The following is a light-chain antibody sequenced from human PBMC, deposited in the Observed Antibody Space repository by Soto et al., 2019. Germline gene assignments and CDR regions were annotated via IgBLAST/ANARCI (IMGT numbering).Light chain of an antibody. V-gene: IGKV1-5*03. CDR3: QQYQTYSRT. CDR2: DGS. J-gene: IGKJ1*01. CDR1: QSINTW. Sequence: DIQMTQSPSTLSASVGDRITITCRASQSINTWLAWYQQNPGEAPKLLIYDGSTLARGVPSRFSGSGSGTDFTLTISRLQPDDVATSYCQQYQTYSRTFGQGTKVEVK.